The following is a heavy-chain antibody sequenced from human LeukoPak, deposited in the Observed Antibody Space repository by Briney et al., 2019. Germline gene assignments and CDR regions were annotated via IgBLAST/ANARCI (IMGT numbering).Heavy chain of an antibody. V-gene: IGHV3-48*03. J-gene: IGHJ6*02. D-gene: IGHD1-26*01. CDR3: ARDSESGTFSMDV. CDR2: ISSSSSTI. Sequence: GGSLRLSCAGSGFTFSSYEMNWVRQAPGKGLEWVSYISSSSSTIYYADSVKGRFTISRDNAKNSLYLQMNSLRAEDTAVYYCARDSESGTFSMDVWGQGTTVTVSS. CDR1: GFTFSSYE.